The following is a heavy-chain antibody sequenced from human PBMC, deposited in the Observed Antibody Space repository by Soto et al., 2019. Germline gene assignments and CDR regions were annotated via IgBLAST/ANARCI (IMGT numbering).Heavy chain of an antibody. D-gene: IGHD4-17*01. J-gene: IGHJ5*02. CDR1: GYTFFTYD. CDR2: ISTYSGDT. V-gene: IGHV1-18*01. CDR3: ARHHGPKTSESWFGP. Sequence: ASVKVSCKASGYTFFTYDISWVRQAPGQGLEWMGWISTYSGDTKYAQKFQGRVTMTTDTSTTTAYLELRSLRSDDTAVYYCARHHGPKTSESWFGPWGQGTLVTVSS.